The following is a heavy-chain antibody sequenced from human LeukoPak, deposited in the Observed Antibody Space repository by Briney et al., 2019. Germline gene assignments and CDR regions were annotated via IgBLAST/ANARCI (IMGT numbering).Heavy chain of an antibody. CDR1: GFTSSNYR. V-gene: IGHV3-7*01. CDR3: ARVLMDGTRN. CDR2: VKQDGSEK. D-gene: IGHD1-1*01. J-gene: IGHJ4*02. Sequence: GGSLRLSCAASGFTSSNYRMSWARQAPGKGLEWVANVKQDGSEKYYVDSVKGRFTISRDNAKNSLYLQMNSLRAEDTAVYYCARVLMDGTRNWGQGTRVTVSS.